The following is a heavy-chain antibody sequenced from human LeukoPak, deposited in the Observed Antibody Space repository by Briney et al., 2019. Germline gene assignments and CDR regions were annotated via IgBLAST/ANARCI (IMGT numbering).Heavy chain of an antibody. Sequence: SETLSLTCTVSGGSINSGSYYWSWIRQPAGKGLEWIGRIYTSGSTNYNPSLKSRVTISIDTSKNQFSLQLSSVTAADTAVYYCARSMVRGVIAKRYYFDYWGQGTLVTVSS. CDR1: GGSINSGSYY. CDR2: IYTSGST. D-gene: IGHD3-10*01. J-gene: IGHJ4*02. V-gene: IGHV4-61*02. CDR3: ARSMVRGVIAKRYYFDY.